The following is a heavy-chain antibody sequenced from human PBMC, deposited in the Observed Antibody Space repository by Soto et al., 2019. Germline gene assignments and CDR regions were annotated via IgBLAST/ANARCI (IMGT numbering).Heavy chain of an antibody. Sequence: QVQLQESGPGLVKPSQTLSLTCTVSGGSITSDYSCWSWIRQPPGEGLEWIGHIFDSGTTYTNPSLRSQVAISLDTSKNHFSLTLSPVTAADTAVYCCARGPSGDKVHYWGQGALVTVSS. CDR1: GGSITSDYSC. J-gene: IGHJ4*02. D-gene: IGHD7-27*01. CDR3: ARGPSGDKVHY. CDR2: IFDSGTT. V-gene: IGHV4-30-4*01.